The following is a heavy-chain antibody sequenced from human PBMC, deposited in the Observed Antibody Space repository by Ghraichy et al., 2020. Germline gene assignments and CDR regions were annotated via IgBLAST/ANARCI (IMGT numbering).Heavy chain of an antibody. D-gene: IGHD2-2*01. Sequence: GESLNISCAASGFTFSSYAMSWVRQAPGKGLEWVSAISGSGGSTYYADSVKGRFTISRDNSKNTLYLQMNSLRAEDTAVYYCAKETVVVPAAVFDYWGQGTLVTVSS. CDR3: AKETVVVPAAVFDY. J-gene: IGHJ4*02. CDR2: ISGSGGST. CDR1: GFTFSSYA. V-gene: IGHV3-23*01.